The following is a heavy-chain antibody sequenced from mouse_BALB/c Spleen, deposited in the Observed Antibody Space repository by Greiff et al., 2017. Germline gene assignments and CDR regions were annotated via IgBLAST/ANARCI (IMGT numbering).Heavy chain of an antibody. CDR1: GYSITSDYA. CDR3: ARSLYDYDGGAYFDY. V-gene: IGHV3-2*02. D-gene: IGHD2-4*01. CDR2: ISYSGST. J-gene: IGHJ2*01. Sequence: EVKLVESGPGLVKPSQSLSLTCTVTGYSITSDYAWNWIRQFPGNKLEWMGYISYSGSTSYNPSLKSRISITRDTSKNQFFLQLNSVTTEDTATYYCARSLYDYDGGAYFDYWGQGTTLTVSS.